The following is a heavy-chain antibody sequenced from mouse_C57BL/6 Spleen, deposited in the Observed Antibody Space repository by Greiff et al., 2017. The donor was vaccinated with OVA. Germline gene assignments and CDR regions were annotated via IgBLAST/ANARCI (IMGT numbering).Heavy chain of an antibody. CDR3: ARVGGLRPDAMDY. Sequence: QVQLQQPGAELVKPGASVKLSCKASGYTFTSYWMHWVKQRPGQGLEWIGMIHPNSGSTNYNEKFKSKATLTVDKSSSTAYMQLSSLTSEDSAVYYCARVGGLRPDAMDYWGQGTSVTVSS. V-gene: IGHV1-64*01. CDR2: IHPNSGST. D-gene: IGHD2-4*01. CDR1: GYTFTSYW. J-gene: IGHJ4*01.